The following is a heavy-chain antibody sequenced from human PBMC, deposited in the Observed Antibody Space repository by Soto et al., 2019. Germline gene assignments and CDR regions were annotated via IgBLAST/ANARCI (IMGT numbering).Heavy chain of an antibody. CDR3: ARDFGWNNEIAT. D-gene: IGHD3-9*01. CDR2: IYYSGST. CDR1: GGSISSYY. V-gene: IGHV4-59*01. J-gene: IGHJ1*01. Sequence: PSETLSLTCTVSGGSISSYYWSWIRQPPGKGLEWIGYIYYSGSTNYNPSLKSRVTISVDTSKNQFSLKLSSVTAADTAVYYCARDFGWNNEIATWGQGTLVTVSS.